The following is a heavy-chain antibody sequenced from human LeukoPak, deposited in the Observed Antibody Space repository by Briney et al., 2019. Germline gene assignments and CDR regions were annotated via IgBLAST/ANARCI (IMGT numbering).Heavy chain of an antibody. V-gene: IGHV1-2*02. CDR2: INTKTGRT. CDR1: GYTFTGYY. Sequence: GASVKVSCKASGYTFTGYYIHWVRQALGQGLEWMGWINTKTGRTSFARTFQGRVTLTRDPSITTVYMDMAWLTSDDTAIYFCARADFIDAGPYVIAPWGQGTLVTVSS. D-gene: IGHD3-3*01. CDR3: ARADFIDAGPYVIAP. J-gene: IGHJ5*02.